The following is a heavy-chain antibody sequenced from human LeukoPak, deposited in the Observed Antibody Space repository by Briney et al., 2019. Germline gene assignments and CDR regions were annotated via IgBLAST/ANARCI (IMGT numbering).Heavy chain of an antibody. CDR1: GFTFNNCE. V-gene: IGHV3-48*03. Sequence: GGSLRLSCTVSGFTFNNCETNWVRQAPGKGLEWVSYISGSGSSISYADSARGRFTISRDNAKNSLYLQMNSLRVEDTAVYYCASGRGFTVAKTIYDYWGQGTLVTVSS. J-gene: IGHJ4*02. D-gene: IGHD4-17*01. CDR2: ISGSGSSI. CDR3: ASGRGFTVAKTIYDY.